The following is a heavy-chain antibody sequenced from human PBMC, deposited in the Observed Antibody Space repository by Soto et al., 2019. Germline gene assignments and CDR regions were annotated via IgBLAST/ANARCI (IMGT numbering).Heavy chain of an antibody. CDR2: IWYDGSNK. CDR3: ARDLGGYNLGAYYYGMDV. D-gene: IGHD5-12*01. V-gene: IGHV3-33*01. J-gene: IGHJ6*02. Sequence: GGSLRLSCAASGFTFSSYGMHWVRQAPGKGLEWVAVIWYDGSNKYYADSVKGRFTISRDNSKNTLYLQMNSLRAEETAVYYCARDLGGYNLGAYYYGMDVWGQGTTVTVSS. CDR1: GFTFSSYG.